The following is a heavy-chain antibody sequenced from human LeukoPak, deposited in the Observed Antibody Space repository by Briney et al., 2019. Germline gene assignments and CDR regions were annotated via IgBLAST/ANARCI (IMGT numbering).Heavy chain of an antibody. CDR3: ARSSGRSPNRNYMDV. CDR2: INPSGGST. D-gene: IGHD1-14*01. Sequence: ASVKVSCKASGYTFTSYGISWVRQAPGQGLERMGIINPSGGSTSYAQKFQGRVTMTRDTSTSTVYMELSSLRSEDTAVYYCARSSGRSPNRNYMDVWGKGTTVTISS. CDR1: GYTFTSYG. J-gene: IGHJ6*03. V-gene: IGHV1-46*01.